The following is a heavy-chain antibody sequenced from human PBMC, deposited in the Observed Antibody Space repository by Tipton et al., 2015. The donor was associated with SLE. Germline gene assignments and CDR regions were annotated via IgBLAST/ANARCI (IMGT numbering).Heavy chain of an antibody. CDR1: GGSISSYY. Sequence: TLSLTCTVSGGSISSYYWSWIRQPPGRGLEWIGYIYYSGSTNYKPSLKSRVTISVDKTENQFSLKLKFVTAEDTGVYYCARVLIGRRLVDYWGQGTVVTVSS. D-gene: IGHD2-8*01. CDR2: IYYSGST. V-gene: IGHV4-59*01. CDR3: ARVLIGRRLVDY. J-gene: IGHJ4*02.